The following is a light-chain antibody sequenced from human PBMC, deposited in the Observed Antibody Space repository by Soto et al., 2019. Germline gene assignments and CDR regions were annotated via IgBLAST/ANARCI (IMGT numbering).Light chain of an antibody. J-gene: IGLJ1*01. CDR1: SSDVGSYNL. V-gene: IGLV2-23*02. CDR3: CSYAGSSTFYV. Sequence: QSSLTQPASVSGSPGQSITISCTGTSSDVGSYNLVSWYQQHPGKAPKLMIYEVSKSPSGVSNRFSGSKSGNTASLTISGLQTEEEADYYCCSYAGSSTFYVFGTGTKLTLL. CDR2: EVS.